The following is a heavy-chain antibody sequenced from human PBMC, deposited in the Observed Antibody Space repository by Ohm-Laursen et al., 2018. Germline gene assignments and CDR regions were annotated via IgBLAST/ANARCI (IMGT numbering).Heavy chain of an antibody. CDR1: GFTINSNY. Sequence: SLRLSCTASGFTINSNYMSWVRQAPGKGLEWVSVIFAGGGTYYADSVKGRFTISRDNSKNTLYLQMNSLRAEDTAVYYCARVSSGRLNYWGQGTLVTVSS. J-gene: IGHJ4*02. CDR2: IFAGGGT. V-gene: IGHV3-53*01. CDR3: ARVSSGRLNY. D-gene: IGHD3-22*01.